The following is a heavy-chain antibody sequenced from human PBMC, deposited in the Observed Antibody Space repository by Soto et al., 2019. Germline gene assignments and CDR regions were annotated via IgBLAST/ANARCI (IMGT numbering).Heavy chain of an antibody. CDR1: GGSISSGGYY. V-gene: IGHV4-31*03. CDR3: AGGRRSGGRHDAFDI. J-gene: IGHJ3*02. D-gene: IGHD2-15*01. CDR2: IDYSGST. Sequence: QVQLQESGPGLVKPSQTLSLTCTVSGGSISSGGYYWSWIRQHPGKGLEWIGYIDYSGSTYFNPSLKSRVIIXXDXSXXQFSLKLSSVTAADTAVYYFAGGRRSGGRHDAFDIWGQGTMVTVSS.